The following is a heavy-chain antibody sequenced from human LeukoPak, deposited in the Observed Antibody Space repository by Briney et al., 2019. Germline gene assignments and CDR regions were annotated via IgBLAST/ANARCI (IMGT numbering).Heavy chain of an antibody. J-gene: IGHJ4*02. V-gene: IGHV3-7*01. CDR1: GFTFSDYW. D-gene: IGHD3-9*01. CDR2: INRDGSVK. Sequence: PGGSLRLSCAVSGFTFSDYWVTWVRQTPGKGLEFVANINRDGSVKNYVDSVKGRFTISRDNAKNSLYLQMNSLRVEDTGVYYCASYDILTGYHSPFDYWGQGSLVTVSS. CDR3: ASYDILTGYHSPFDY.